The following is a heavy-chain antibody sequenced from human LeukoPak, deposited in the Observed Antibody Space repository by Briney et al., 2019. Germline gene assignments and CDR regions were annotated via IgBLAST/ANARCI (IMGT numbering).Heavy chain of an antibody. J-gene: IGHJ6*02. D-gene: IGHD3-22*01. CDR3: AKDSSWGLYYYDSSGYYDYYYYGMDV. Sequence: PGRSLRLSCAASGFTFDDYAMPWVRQAPGKGLEWVSGISWNSGSIGYADSVKGRFTISRDNAKNSLYLQMSSLRAEDTALYYCAKDSSWGLYYYDSSGYYDYYYYGMDVWGQGTTVTVSS. V-gene: IGHV3-9*01. CDR2: ISWNSGSI. CDR1: GFTFDDYA.